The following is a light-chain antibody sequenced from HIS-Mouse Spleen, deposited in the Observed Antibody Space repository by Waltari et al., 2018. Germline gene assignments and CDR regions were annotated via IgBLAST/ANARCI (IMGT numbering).Light chain of an antibody. V-gene: IGKV3-11*01. CDR2: DAS. CDR3: QQRSNWWT. Sequence: EIVLTQSPATLSLSPGERATLPCRASQSVSSYLAWYQQKPGQAPRLLISDASNRATGIPARVSGSGSGTDVTLTISSLEPEDFAVYYCQQRSNWWTFGQGTKVESK. J-gene: IGKJ1*01. CDR1: QSVSSY.